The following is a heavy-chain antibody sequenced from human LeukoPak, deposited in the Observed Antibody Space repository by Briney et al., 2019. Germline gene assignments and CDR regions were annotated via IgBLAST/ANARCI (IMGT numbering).Heavy chain of an antibody. V-gene: IGHV3-23*01. J-gene: IGHJ4*02. CDR3: AKVVGATTRGYFDY. Sequence: GGSLRLSCAASGCTFPSYAMRWLRQAPGKGLEWVSTISSSGGSTYYADSVEGRFTISRDNSKNTLYLQMNSLRAEDTAVYYCAKVVGATTRGYFDYWGQGTLVTVSS. CDR2: ISSSGGST. CDR1: GCTFPSYA. D-gene: IGHD1-26*01.